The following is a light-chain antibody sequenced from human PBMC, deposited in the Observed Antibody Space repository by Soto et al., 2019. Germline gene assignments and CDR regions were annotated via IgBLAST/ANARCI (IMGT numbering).Light chain of an antibody. CDR1: QSVSSY. J-gene: IGKJ5*01. CDR2: DAS. V-gene: IGKV3-11*01. CDR3: QQRSNWPPIT. Sequence: EIVLTQSPATLSLSPGERATHSCRASQSVSSYLAWYQQKPGQAPRLLIYDASNRATGIPARFSGSGSWTDFTLTISSLVPEDFAVYYCQQRSNWPPITFGQGTRLEIK.